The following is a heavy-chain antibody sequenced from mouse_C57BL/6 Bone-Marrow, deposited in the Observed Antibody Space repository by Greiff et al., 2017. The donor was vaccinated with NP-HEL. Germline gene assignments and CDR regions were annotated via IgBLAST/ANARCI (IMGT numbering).Heavy chain of an antibody. CDR3: ASSGFFDY. J-gene: IGHJ2*01. CDR2: IDPSDSYT. V-gene: IGHV1-69*01. Sequence: QVQLQQPGAELVMPGASVKLSCKASGYTFTSYWMHWVKQRPGQGLEWIGEIDPSDSYTNYNQKFKGKSTLTVDKSSSTAYMQLSSLTSEDSAVLYCASSGFFDYWGQRTTLTVSS. D-gene: IGHD3-1*01. CDR1: GYTFTSYW.